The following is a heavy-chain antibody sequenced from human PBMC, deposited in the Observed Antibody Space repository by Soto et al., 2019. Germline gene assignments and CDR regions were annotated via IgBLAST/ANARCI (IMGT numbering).Heavy chain of an antibody. J-gene: IGHJ4*02. CDR2: INYSGST. V-gene: IGHV4-39*01. CDR1: GDSISSSSYY. D-gene: IGHD4-17*01. CDR3: ASLYGDYVPY. Sequence: QLQLQESGPGLVKPSETLSLTCSVSGDSISSSSYYWGWIRQPPGKGLEWIGTINYSGSTYYNPSLKSRVTISVEPSKNQFSLKVSSVTAADSAVYYCASLYGDYVPYWGQGILVSVSS.